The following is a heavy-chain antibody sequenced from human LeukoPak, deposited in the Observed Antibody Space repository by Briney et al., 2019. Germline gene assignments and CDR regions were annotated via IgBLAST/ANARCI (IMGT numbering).Heavy chain of an antibody. CDR2: ISSSSSYI. CDR1: GFTFSSYS. V-gene: IGHV3-21*01. CDR3: ASTGERVYCSGGSCYGYYYYYYMDV. Sequence: GGSLRLSCAASGFTFSSYSMNWVRQAPGKGLEWVSSISSSSSYIYYADSVKGRFTISRDNAKNSLYLQMNSLRAEDTAVHYCASTGERVYCSGGSCYGYYYYYYMDVWGKGTTVTVSS. J-gene: IGHJ6*03. D-gene: IGHD2-15*01.